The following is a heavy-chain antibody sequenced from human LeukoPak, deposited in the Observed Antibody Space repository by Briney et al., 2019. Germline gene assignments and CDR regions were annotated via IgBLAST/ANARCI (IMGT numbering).Heavy chain of an antibody. CDR1: GFTFSSYE. V-gene: IGHV3-66*01. J-gene: IGHJ4*02. Sequence: GGSLRLSCAASGFTFSSYEMNWVRQAPGKGLEWVSVIYSGGSTYYADSLKGRFTISRDNSKNTLYLQMNNLRAEDTAVFYCASGIRAFDYWGQGALVTVSS. CDR2: IYSGGST. D-gene: IGHD1-26*01. CDR3: ASGIRAFDY.